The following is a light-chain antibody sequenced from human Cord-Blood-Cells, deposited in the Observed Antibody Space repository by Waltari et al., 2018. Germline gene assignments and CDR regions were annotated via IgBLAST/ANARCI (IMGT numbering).Light chain of an antibody. CDR2: EVS. Sequence: QSALTQPASVSGSPGQSITIPCTGTSRDVGGYNSVSWYQQHPGKAPKLMIYEVSNRPSGVSNRFSGSKSGNTASLTISGLQAEDEADYYCSSYTSSSNVVFGGGTKLTVL. J-gene: IGLJ2*01. CDR3: SSYTSSSNVV. CDR1: SRDVGGYNS. V-gene: IGLV2-14*01.